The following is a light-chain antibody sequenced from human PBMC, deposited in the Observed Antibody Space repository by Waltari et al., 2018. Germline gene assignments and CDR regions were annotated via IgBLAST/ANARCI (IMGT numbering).Light chain of an antibody. CDR3: HQTRSLPHT. CDR2: YAS. J-gene: IGKJ5*01. Sequence: EVVLTQSPDFQSVTPEEKVNITCRASQSIGTSLHWYQQKPDQSPKLLIKYASQSFSGVPSRFSGSGSGTEFTLTIHNLEVEDAATYYCHQTRSLPHTFGQGTRLDIK. V-gene: IGKV6-21*01. CDR1: QSIGTS.